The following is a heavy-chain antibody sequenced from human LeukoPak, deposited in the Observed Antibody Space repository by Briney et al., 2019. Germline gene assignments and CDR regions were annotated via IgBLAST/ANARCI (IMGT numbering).Heavy chain of an antibody. J-gene: IGHJ4*02. CDR1: GFTFSSYS. V-gene: IGHV3-21*01. CDR3: AREGHMAARRGYYFDY. Sequence: GGSLRLSCAASGFTFSSYSMNWVRQAPGKGLEWVSSISSSSSYIYYADSVKGRFTISRDNAKNSLYLQMNSLRAEDTAVYYCAREGHMAARRGYYFDYWGQGTLVTVSS. D-gene: IGHD6-6*01. CDR2: ISSSSSYI.